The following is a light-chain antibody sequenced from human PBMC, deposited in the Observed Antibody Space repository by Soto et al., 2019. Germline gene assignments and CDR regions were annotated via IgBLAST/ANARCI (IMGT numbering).Light chain of an antibody. V-gene: IGKV3-20*01. CDR1: QSLRSSS. Sequence: PGARATLSCWASQSLRSSSLAWYQRKPGQAPRLLMFGASRRATGIPDRFNGSGSGTDFILTISRLEPEDVAVYYCQQHGTSPYTFGQGTVLEIK. J-gene: IGKJ2*01. CDR3: QQHGTSPYT. CDR2: GAS.